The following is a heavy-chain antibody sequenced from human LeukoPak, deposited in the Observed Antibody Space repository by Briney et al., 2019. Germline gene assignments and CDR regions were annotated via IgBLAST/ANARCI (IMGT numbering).Heavy chain of an antibody. Sequence: SGSTNYNPSLKSRVTISVDTSKNQFSLKLSSVTAADTAVYYCARAYYDFWSGYYTGFDYWGQGTLVTVSS. CDR3: ARAYYDFWSGYYTGFDY. V-gene: IGHV4-34*01. CDR2: SGST. J-gene: IGHJ4*02. D-gene: IGHD3-3*01.